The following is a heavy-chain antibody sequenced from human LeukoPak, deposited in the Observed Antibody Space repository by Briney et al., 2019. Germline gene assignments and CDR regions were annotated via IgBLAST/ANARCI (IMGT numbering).Heavy chain of an antibody. D-gene: IGHD2-8*01. CDR2: IFYSGTT. J-gene: IGHJ5*02. CDR3: ARGNGWFAH. V-gene: IGHV4-59*01. CDR1: GGSISRYY. Sequence: SETLSLTCTVSGGSISRYYWSWIRQPPGKGLEWVGYIFYSGTTNYNPSLKTRLTISVDTSKNQFSLKLSSVTAADTAVYYCARGNGWFAHWGQGTLVTVSS.